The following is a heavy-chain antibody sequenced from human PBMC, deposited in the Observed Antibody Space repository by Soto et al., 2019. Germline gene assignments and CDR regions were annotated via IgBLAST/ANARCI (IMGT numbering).Heavy chain of an antibody. CDR1: GGSISSGGYY. D-gene: IGHD6-19*01. Sequence: SETLSLTCTVSGGSISSGGYYWSWIRQHPGKGLEWIGYIYYSGSTYYNPSLKSRVTISVDTSKNQFSLKLSSVTAADTAVYYCARDLLQWLAPRGYYYYGMDVWGQGTTVTVSS. CDR2: IYYSGST. V-gene: IGHV4-31*03. J-gene: IGHJ6*02. CDR3: ARDLLQWLAPRGYYYYGMDV.